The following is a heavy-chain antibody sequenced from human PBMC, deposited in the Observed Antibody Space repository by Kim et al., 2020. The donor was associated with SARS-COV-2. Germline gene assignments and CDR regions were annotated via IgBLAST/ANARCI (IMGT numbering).Heavy chain of an antibody. CDR3: ARGWWELHYYSYGMDV. V-gene: IGHV3-30-3*01. D-gene: IGHD1-26*01. Sequence: GGSLRLSCAASGFTFGSYAMHWVRQAPGKGLEWVAVISYDGSNKYYADSVKGRFTISRDNSKNTLYLQVNSLRAEYTAVYYCARGWWELHYYSYGMDVWGQGTTVTVSS. CDR2: ISYDGSNK. J-gene: IGHJ6*02. CDR1: GFTFGSYA.